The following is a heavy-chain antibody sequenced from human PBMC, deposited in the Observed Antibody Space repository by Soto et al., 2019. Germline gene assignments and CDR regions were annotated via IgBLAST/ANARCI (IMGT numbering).Heavy chain of an antibody. CDR2: IYHSGST. V-gene: IGHV4-30-2*01. CDR1: GGSISSGGYS. D-gene: IGHD3-10*01. Sequence: QLQLQESGSGLVKPSQTLSLTCAVSGGSISSGGYSWSWIRQPPGKGLEWIGYIYHSGSTYYNPSLKSRVTISVDRSKNQFSLKLSSVTAADTAVYYCARGSVLLWFGELHAFDIWGQGTMVTGSS. J-gene: IGHJ3*02. CDR3: ARGSVLLWFGELHAFDI.